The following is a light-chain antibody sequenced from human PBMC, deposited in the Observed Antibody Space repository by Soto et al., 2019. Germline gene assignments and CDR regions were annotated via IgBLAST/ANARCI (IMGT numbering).Light chain of an antibody. CDR3: CSYAGSSSV. J-gene: IGLJ1*01. Sequence: QSVLTQPASVSGSPGQSITISCTGTSSDVGSYNLVSWYQQHPGKAPKLMIYEVSKRPSGVSNRFSGSKSGNTASLTISGLQAEDEADYSCCSYAGSSSVFGTGTNVTVL. CDR1: SSDVGSYNL. CDR2: EVS. V-gene: IGLV2-23*02.